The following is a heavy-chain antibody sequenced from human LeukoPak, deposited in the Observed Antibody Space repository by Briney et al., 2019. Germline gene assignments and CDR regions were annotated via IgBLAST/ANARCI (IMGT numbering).Heavy chain of an antibody. V-gene: IGHV3-23*01. CDR2: ISGSGGST. J-gene: IGHJ4*02. D-gene: IGHD5-24*01. Sequence: GGSLRLSCAASGFTFSGYAMSWVRQAPGKGLEWVSAISGSGGSTYYADSVKGRFTISRDNSKNTLYLQMNSLRAEDTAVYYCAKVKWLQLFGYFDYWGQGTLVTVSS. CDR3: AKVKWLQLFGYFDY. CDR1: GFTFSGYA.